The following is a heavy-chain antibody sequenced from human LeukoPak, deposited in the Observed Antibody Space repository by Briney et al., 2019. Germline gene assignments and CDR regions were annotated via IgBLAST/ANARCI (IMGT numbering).Heavy chain of an antibody. Sequence: GGSLRLSCAASGFTFSRYEMHWVRQAPGKGLDWVAVISYDGVNTYYADSVKGRFTISRDNSKSTLYLQMNSLRPEDTAVYYCARDTNPYCSGGSCYPLDYWGQGTLVTVSS. J-gene: IGHJ4*02. V-gene: IGHV3-30*04. CDR3: ARDTNPYCSGGSCYPLDY. CDR2: ISYDGVNT. D-gene: IGHD2-15*01. CDR1: GFTFSRYE.